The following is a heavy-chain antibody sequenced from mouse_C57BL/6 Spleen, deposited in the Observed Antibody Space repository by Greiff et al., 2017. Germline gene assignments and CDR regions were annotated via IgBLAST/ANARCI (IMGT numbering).Heavy chain of an antibody. CDR3: ADLGRDYAIDY. CDR1: GFSLTSYG. CDR2: IWGDGST. Sequence: VQLQESGPGLVAPSQSLSITCTVSGFSLTSYGVSWVRQPPGKGLEWLGVIWGDGSTNYHSALISRLSISQDNSKSQGFLKLNSLQTDDTATYYGADLGRDYAIDYWGQGTSVTVAS. J-gene: IGHJ4*01. V-gene: IGHV2-3*01. D-gene: IGHD4-1*01.